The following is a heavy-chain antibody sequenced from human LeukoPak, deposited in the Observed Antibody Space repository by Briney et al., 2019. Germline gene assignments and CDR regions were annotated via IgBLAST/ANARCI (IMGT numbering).Heavy chain of an antibody. CDR2: INYSGST. CDR1: GGSIRGYY. Sequence: SETLSLTCTVSGGSIRGYYWSWIRQPPGKGREWIAYINYSGSTNYNPSLKSRVAISVDTSKNQFSLKLSSVTAADTAVYYCASYSSSLEYFHPWGQGTLVTVSS. J-gene: IGHJ1*01. D-gene: IGHD6-13*01. CDR3: ASYSSSLEYFHP. V-gene: IGHV4-59*01.